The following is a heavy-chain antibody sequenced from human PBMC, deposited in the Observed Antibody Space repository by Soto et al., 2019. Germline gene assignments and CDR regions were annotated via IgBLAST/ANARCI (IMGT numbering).Heavy chain of an antibody. CDR1: GDSVISETYY. Sequence: SETLSLTCTVSGDSVISETYYWSWIRQPPGRGLEWIGYIYYSGTTKYNPSLERRVIISIDTSKSQFSLEINSMTAADTAIYYCGRLAISGTPRFDYWGQGTLVTVSS. D-gene: IGHD1-20*01. J-gene: IGHJ4*02. CDR2: IYYSGTT. V-gene: IGHV4-61*01. CDR3: GRLAISGTPRFDY.